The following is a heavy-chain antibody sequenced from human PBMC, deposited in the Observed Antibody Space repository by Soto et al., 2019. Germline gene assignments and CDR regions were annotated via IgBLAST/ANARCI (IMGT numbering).Heavy chain of an antibody. J-gene: IGHJ4*02. D-gene: IGHD4-17*01. V-gene: IGHV4-39*01. CDR1: GGSISSSSYY. Sequence: SETLSLTCTVSGGSISSSSYYWGWIRQPPGKGLEWIGSIYYSGSTYYNPSLKSRVTISVDTSKNQFSLKLSSVTASDTAVYYCARHTVNYYLDYWGQGTLVTVSS. CDR2: IYYSGST. CDR3: ARHTVNYYLDY.